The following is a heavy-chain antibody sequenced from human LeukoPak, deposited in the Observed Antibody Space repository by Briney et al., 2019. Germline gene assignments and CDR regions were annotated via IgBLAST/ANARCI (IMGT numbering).Heavy chain of an antibody. J-gene: IGHJ3*02. Sequence: PSETLSLTCAVSGGSISSSNWWSWVRQPPGKGLEWIGQIYHSGSTNYNPSLKSRVTISVDTSKNQFSLKLSSVTAADAAVYYCARGRFTIFIWGQGTMVTVSS. D-gene: IGHD3-9*01. CDR3: ARGRFTIFI. CDR2: IYHSGST. CDR1: GGSISSSNW. V-gene: IGHV4-4*02.